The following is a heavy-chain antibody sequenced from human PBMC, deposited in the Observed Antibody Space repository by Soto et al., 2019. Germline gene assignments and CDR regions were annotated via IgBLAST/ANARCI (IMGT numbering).Heavy chain of an antibody. CDR2: IKYNGHT. D-gene: IGHD3-10*01. CDR1: GGSISSDTYY. CDR3: ARQRAWYGEWAFDI. V-gene: IGHV4-39*01. J-gene: IGHJ3*02. Sequence: QLQVQESGPGLVKASETLSLTCSVSGGSISSDTYYWVWVCQPPGKGLEWIGSIKYNGHTYYNPSLKSRVAISVDTSKNQFSLHLTSVTAADTAVYSCARQRAWYGEWAFDIWGQGTRVTVSS.